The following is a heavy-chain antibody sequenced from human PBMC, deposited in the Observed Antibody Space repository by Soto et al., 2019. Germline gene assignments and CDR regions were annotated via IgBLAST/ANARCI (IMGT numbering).Heavy chain of an antibody. V-gene: IGHV2-5*02. Sequence: QITLKESGPTLVKPTQTLTLTCTFSGFSLSTSGVGVGWIRQPPGKALEWLALIYWDDDKRYSPSLKSRLTITKDTSKKQVVLTMTNMDPVDTATYYCAHRGAATHAFDIWGQGTMVTVSS. CDR1: GFSLSTSGVG. D-gene: IGHD2-15*01. CDR2: IYWDDDK. CDR3: AHRGAATHAFDI. J-gene: IGHJ3*02.